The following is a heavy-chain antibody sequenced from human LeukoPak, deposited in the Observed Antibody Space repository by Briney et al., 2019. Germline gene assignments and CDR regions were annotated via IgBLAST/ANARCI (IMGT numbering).Heavy chain of an antibody. CDR1: GFTSSAFA. Sequence: PGRSLRLSCAASGFTSSAFAMTWVRQAPGKGLEWVSTITDDGYNTYSADSVKGRITFSRDNSKNTLSLQLRSLRAEDTAVYYCAKDLSYTSGASDHWGQGTLVTVSS. V-gene: IGHV3-23*01. D-gene: IGHD6-19*01. J-gene: IGHJ4*02. CDR2: ITDDGYNT. CDR3: AKDLSYTSGASDH.